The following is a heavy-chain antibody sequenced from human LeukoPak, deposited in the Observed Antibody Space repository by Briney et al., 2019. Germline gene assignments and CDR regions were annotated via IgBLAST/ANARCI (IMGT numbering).Heavy chain of an antibody. Sequence: SETLSLTCTVSGGSISSYYWSWIRQPPGKGLEWIGYIYYSGSTNYNPSLKSRVTISVDKSKNQFSLKLSSVTAADTAVYYCARGSGGEMATTTDFDYWGQGTLVTVSS. CDR1: GGSISSYY. V-gene: IGHV4-59*12. D-gene: IGHD5-24*01. J-gene: IGHJ4*02. CDR2: IYYSGST. CDR3: ARGSGGEMATTTDFDY.